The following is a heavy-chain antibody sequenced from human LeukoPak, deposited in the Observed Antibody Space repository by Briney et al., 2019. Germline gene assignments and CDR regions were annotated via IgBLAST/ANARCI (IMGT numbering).Heavy chain of an antibody. CDR2: INPYNGNT. D-gene: IGHD3-16*02. J-gene: IGHJ4*02. CDR3: ARDQHDHVWGSYRPYFDY. CDR1: GYTFTNYG. Sequence: ASVKVSCKASGYTFTNYGISWVRQAPGQGLEWVGNINPYNGNTNYAQNLQGRVTMTTDTSTNTAYMELRSLRSDDTAVYYCARDQHDHVWGSYRPYFDYWGQGTLVTVSS. V-gene: IGHV1-18*01.